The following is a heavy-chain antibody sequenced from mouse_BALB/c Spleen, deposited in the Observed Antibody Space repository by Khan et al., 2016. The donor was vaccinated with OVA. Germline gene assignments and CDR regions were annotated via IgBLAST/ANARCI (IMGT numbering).Heavy chain of an antibody. CDR3: ASDGSGYNYAMDY. Sequence: QLEESGPGLVQPSQSLSLTCTATGFSITSDYASYWIRQFPGNKLGWMGYISSSGSTNYNPALKSRIPISRDTSKNQFFLQLNSVTTEDTTTYYGASDGSGYNYAMDYWGQGTSVTVSS. J-gene: IGHJ4*01. CDR1: GFSITSDYA. V-gene: IGHV3-2*02. CDR2: ISSSGST. D-gene: IGHD2-3*01.